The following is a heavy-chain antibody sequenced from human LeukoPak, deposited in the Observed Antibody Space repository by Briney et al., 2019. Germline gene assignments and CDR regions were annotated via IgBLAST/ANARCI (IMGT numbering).Heavy chain of an antibody. CDR1: GYTFTSYY. J-gene: IGHJ6*02. D-gene: IGHD6-19*01. V-gene: IGHV1-46*01. CDR2: IDPSGGST. Sequence: ASVKVSCKASGYTFTSYYMHWVRQAPGQGLEWMGIIDPSGGSTSYAQKFQGRVTMTRDTSTSTVYMELSSLRSEDTAVYYCARELAAVAGPYYYYGMDVWGQGTTVTVSS. CDR3: ARELAAVAGPYYYYGMDV.